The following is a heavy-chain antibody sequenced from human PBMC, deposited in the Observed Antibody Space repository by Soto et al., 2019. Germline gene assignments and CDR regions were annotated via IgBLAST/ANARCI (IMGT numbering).Heavy chain of an antibody. D-gene: IGHD1-1*01. J-gene: IGHJ4*02. Sequence: PSETLSLTCTVSGGSISSGGYYWSWIRQHPGKGLEWIGYIYYSGSTYYNPSLKSRVTISVDTPKNQFSLKLSSVTAADTAVYYCARVAGKLSFVDHWGQGTLVTVSS. CDR1: GGSISSGGYY. CDR2: IYYSGST. CDR3: ARVAGKLSFVDH. V-gene: IGHV4-31*03.